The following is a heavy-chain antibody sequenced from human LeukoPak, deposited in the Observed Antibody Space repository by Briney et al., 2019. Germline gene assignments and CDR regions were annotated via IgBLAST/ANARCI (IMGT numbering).Heavy chain of an antibody. CDR3: ARETYIDY. CDR1: GGSISSGSYY. Sequence: LSLTCTVSGGSISSGSYYWSWIRQAPGKGLEWVSYISSSGSTIYYADSVKGRFTISRDNAKNSLYLQMNSLRAEDTAVYYCARETYIDYWGQGTLVTVSS. V-gene: IGHV3-11*04. J-gene: IGHJ4*02. CDR2: ISSSGSTI.